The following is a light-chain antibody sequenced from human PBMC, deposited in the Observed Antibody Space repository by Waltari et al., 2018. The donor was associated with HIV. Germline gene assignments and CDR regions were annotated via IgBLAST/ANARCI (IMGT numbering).Light chain of an antibody. CDR3: HVWDRATGV. CDR1: NIGSKN. CDR2: RNT. V-gene: IGLV3-9*01. Sequence: SYELTQPLSVSVALGQTARITCGGDNIGSKNVHWYQQKPGQAPVLVIYRNTNRTSGIPERFSGSNSGNTATLTITRAQVGDEADYYCHVWDRATGVFGTGTTVTVL. J-gene: IGLJ1*01.